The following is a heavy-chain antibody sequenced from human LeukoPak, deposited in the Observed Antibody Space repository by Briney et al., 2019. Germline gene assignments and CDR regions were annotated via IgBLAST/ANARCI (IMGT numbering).Heavy chain of an antibody. J-gene: IGHJ4*02. CDR2: IKQDGSDK. CDR3: ARVLPVASRDY. CDR1: GFTFSTYW. V-gene: IGHV3-7*01. Sequence: GGSLRLSCAVSGFTFSTYWMSWVRQAPGKGLEWVANIKQDGSDKFYVDSVKGRFTISRDNAKNSMYLQMNSLRAEDTAVYYCARVLPVASRDYWGQGTLVTVSS. D-gene: IGHD2-2*01.